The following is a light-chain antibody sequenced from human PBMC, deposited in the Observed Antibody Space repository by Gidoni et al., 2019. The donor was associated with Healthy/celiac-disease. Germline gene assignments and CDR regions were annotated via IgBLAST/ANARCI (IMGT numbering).Light chain of an antibody. CDR3: QQYYSTPLT. V-gene: IGKV4-1*01. CDR2: WAS. CDR1: QSVLYSSNNKNY. Sequence: DIVMTQSPDSLAASLGEWATIHCKSSQSVLYSSNNKNYLAWYQQKPGQPPKLLIYWASTRESGVPDRFSGSGSGTDFTLTISSLQAEDVAVYYCQQYYSTPLTFGQGTKVEIK. J-gene: IGKJ1*01.